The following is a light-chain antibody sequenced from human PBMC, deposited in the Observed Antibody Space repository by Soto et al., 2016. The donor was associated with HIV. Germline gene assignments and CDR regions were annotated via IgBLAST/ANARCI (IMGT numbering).Light chain of an antibody. CDR3: LQHNGFPRS. Sequence: DIQLIQSPSSLSASVGDRVTITCRASQGIRKDLGWYHQKPGKAPQRLIQAASTLHSGAPSRFIGRGYGTEFTLTISSLQPEDFGTYYCLQHNGFPRSFGQGTRVEI. J-gene: IGKJ1*01. V-gene: IGKV1-17*01. CDR2: AAS. CDR1: QGIRKD.